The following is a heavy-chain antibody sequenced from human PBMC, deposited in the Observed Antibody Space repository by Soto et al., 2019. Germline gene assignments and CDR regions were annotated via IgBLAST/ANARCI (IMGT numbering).Heavy chain of an antibody. CDR3: ARSTFNF. CDR1: GLTFSSYS. D-gene: IGHD1-1*01. CDR2: ITPSSSNI. J-gene: IGHJ4*02. V-gene: IGHV3-48*01. Sequence: GGSLRLSCAVSGLTFSSYSWNWARQAPGKGLEWISYITPSSSNIYYADSVKGRFSISRDDAKNSLYLHMNSLAVEDTAVYYCARSTFNFWGQGTLVTVSS.